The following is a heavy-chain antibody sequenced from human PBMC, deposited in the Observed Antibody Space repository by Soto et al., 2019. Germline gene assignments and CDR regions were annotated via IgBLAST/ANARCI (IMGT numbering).Heavy chain of an antibody. CDR1: GFIFSIYV. V-gene: IGHV3-23*01. Sequence: QPGGSLRLSCEASGFIFSIYVMSWVRQAPGKGLEWVSGISASGASTYYADSVKGRFTISRDNSKNMLFLQMNSLKPEDSAVYYFEKIIKAEVVTSQMGYWGQGALVTVSS. CDR2: ISASGAST. J-gene: IGHJ4*02. D-gene: IGHD3-22*01. CDR3: EKIIKAEVVTSQMGY.